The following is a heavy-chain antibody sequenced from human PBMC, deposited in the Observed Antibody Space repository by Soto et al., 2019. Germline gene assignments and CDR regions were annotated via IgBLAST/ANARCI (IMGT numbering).Heavy chain of an antibody. D-gene: IGHD3-9*01. CDR2: IKSKTDGGTT. V-gene: IGHV3-15*07. Sequence: GESLKISCAASGFTFSNAWMNWVRQAPGKGLEWVGRIKSKTDGGTTDYAAPVKGRFTISRDDSKNTLYLQMNSLKTEDTAVYYCTTVVTYYDILTGSEGYNWFDPWGQGTLITVSS. CDR3: TTVVTYYDILTGSEGYNWFDP. CDR1: GFTFSNAW. J-gene: IGHJ5*02.